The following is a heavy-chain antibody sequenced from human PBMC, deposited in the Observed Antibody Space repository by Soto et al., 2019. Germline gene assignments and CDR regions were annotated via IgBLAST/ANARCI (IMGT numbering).Heavy chain of an antibody. V-gene: IGHV4-34*01. CDR2: INHSGST. D-gene: IGHD3-3*01. CDR1: GGSFSGYY. J-gene: IGHJ3*02. Sequence: SETLSLTCAVYGGSFSGYYWSWIRQPPGKGLEWIGEINHSGSTNYNPSLKSRVTISVDTSKNQFSLKLSSVTAADTAVYYCASKIAYYDFWSGDRGAFDIWGQGTMVTVSS. CDR3: ASKIAYYDFWSGDRGAFDI.